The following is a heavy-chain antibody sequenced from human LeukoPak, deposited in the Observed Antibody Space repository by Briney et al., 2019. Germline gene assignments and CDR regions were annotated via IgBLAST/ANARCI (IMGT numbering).Heavy chain of an antibody. Sequence: SVKVSCKASGGTFSSYAISWVRQAPGQGLEWMGGIIPIFGTANYAQKFQGRVTITADESTSTAYMELSSLRSEDTAVYYCASRYCSSTSCYDHFGFDYWGQGTLVTVSS. CDR1: GGTFSSYA. CDR2: IIPIFGTA. J-gene: IGHJ4*02. D-gene: IGHD2-2*01. V-gene: IGHV1-69*13. CDR3: ASRYCSSTSCYDHFGFDY.